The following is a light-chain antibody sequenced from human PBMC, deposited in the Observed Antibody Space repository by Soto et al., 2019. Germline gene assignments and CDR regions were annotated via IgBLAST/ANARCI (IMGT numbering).Light chain of an antibody. Sequence: QSALTQPPSAAGSPGQSVTISCTGTSTDVGGYNYVSWYQQYPGKAPKLMIYEVTKRPSGISNRFSASKSGNTASLTISGLQPEDESDYYCCSYAGSRTWVFGGGTKGTVL. CDR3: CSYAGSRTWV. CDR1: STDVGGYNY. CDR2: EVT. V-gene: IGLV2-23*02. J-gene: IGLJ3*02.